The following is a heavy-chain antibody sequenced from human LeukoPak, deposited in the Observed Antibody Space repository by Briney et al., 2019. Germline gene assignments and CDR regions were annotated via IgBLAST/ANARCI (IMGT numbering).Heavy chain of an antibody. CDR1: GFTFGDYA. J-gene: IGHJ4*02. D-gene: IGHD6-13*01. Sequence: PGGSLRLSCTASGFTFGDYAMSWFRQAPGKGLEWIGSIYYSGSTYYNPSLKSRVTISVDTSKNQFSLKLSSVTAADTAVYYCARLIPGIADYWGQGTLVTVSS. CDR3: ARLIPGIADY. CDR2: IYYSGST. V-gene: IGHV4-39*01.